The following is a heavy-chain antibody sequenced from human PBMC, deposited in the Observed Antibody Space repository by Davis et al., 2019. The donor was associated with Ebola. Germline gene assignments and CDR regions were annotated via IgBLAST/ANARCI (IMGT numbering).Heavy chain of an antibody. D-gene: IGHD6-19*01. Sequence: GGSLRLSCTGSGFVFDDHAIHWVRQAPGKGLEWVAGINWNSAFIVYVDSVKGRFTISRDNAKNSLYLQMNSLRAEDTALYYCAKDSSGWSVGWFDPWGQGTLVTVSS. CDR1: GFVFDDHA. CDR2: INWNSAFI. V-gene: IGHV3-9*01. CDR3: AKDSSGWSVGWFDP. J-gene: IGHJ5*02.